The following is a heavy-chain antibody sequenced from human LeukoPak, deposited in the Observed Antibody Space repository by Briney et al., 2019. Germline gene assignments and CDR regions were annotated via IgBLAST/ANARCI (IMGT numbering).Heavy chain of an antibody. CDR1: GFIFSTHA. CDR3: ARGYCSGGSCTWGLFDS. CDR2: ISDSGGNT. Sequence: PGGSLRLSCVASGFIFSTHAMSWVRLAPGRGLEWVSTISDSGGNTYYTESVKGRLTISRDNSMSTLSLQMKSLRVEDTALYYCARGYCSGGSCTWGLFDSWGQGTLVTVSS. D-gene: IGHD2-15*01. V-gene: IGHV3-23*01. J-gene: IGHJ4*02.